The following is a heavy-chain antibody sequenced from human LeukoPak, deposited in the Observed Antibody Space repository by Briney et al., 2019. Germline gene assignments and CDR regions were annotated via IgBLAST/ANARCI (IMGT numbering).Heavy chain of an antibody. J-gene: IGHJ4*02. V-gene: IGHV4-34*01. CDR3: ARGSIWLQLDY. CDR2: INHSGST. D-gene: IGHD5-24*01. Sequence: SETLSLTCAVYGGSFNGYYWSWIRQPPGKGLEWIGEINHSGSTNYNPSLKSRVTISVDTSKNQFSLKLSSVTAADTAVYYCARGSIWLQLDYWGQGTLVTVSS. CDR1: GGSFNGYY.